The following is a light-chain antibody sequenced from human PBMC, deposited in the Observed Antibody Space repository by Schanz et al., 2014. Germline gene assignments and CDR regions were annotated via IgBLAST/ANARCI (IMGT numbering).Light chain of an antibody. CDR1: TGAVTSGHY. V-gene: IGLV7-46*01. CDR3: LLSYSGAWV. Sequence: QAVVTQEPSLTVSPGGTVTLTCGSSTGAVTSGHYPYWFQQKPGQAHRTLIYDTTNRLSWTPARFSGSLLGGKAALTLSGAQHEDEAEYYCLLSYSGAWVFGGGTKLTVL. J-gene: IGLJ3*02. CDR2: DTT.